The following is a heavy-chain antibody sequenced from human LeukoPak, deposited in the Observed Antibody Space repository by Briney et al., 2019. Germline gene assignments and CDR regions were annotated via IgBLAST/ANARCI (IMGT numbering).Heavy chain of an antibody. CDR2: IRYDGSNK. D-gene: IGHD1-26*01. CDR1: GFTFSSYG. J-gene: IGHJ4*02. V-gene: IGHV3-30*02. CDR3: AKDYGSYSYFDY. Sequence: PGGSLRLSCAASGFTFSSYGMHWVRQAPGKGLEWVAFIRYDGSNKYYTDSVKGRFTISRDNSKNTLYLQMNSLRPEDTAVYYCAKDYGSYSYFDYWGQGTLVTVSS.